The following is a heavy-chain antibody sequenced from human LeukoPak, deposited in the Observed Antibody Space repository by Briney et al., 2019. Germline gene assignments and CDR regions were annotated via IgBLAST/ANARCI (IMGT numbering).Heavy chain of an antibody. D-gene: IGHD5-24*01. CDR1: GGSFSGYY. Sequence: SETLSLTCAVYGGSFSGYYWSWIRQPPGKGLEWIGGINHSGSTNYNPSLKSRVTISVDTSKNQFSLKLSSVTAADTAVYYCAKMATIRHYYYYGMDVWDQGTTVTVSS. CDR3: AKMATIRHYYYYGMDV. V-gene: IGHV4-34*01. CDR2: INHSGST. J-gene: IGHJ6*02.